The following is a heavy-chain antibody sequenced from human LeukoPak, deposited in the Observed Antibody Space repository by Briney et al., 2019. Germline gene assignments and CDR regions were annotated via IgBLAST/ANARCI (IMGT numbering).Heavy chain of an antibody. Sequence: SETLSLTCAVSGDSISSSNWWSWVRPPPGKGLEWIGEIFHSGSINYNPSLKSRVTISVDKSKNQFSLKLTSVTAADTAVYYCTRAGYCTSTSCYVIDYWGQGTLVTVSS. CDR2: IFHSGSI. V-gene: IGHV4-4*02. D-gene: IGHD2-2*01. J-gene: IGHJ4*02. CDR3: TRAGYCTSTSCYVIDY. CDR1: GDSISSSNW.